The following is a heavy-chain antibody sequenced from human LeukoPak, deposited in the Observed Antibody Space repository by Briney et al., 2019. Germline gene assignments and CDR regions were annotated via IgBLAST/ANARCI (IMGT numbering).Heavy chain of an antibody. V-gene: IGHV1-2*02. CDR1: GYTFTGYY. D-gene: IGHD1-14*01. J-gene: IGHJ3*02. CDR2: INPNSGGT. CDR3: ARDEGGITSDAFDI. Sequence: GASVKVSCKASGYTFTGYYMHWVRQAPGQGLEWMGWINPNSGGTNYAQKFQGRVTMTRDTSISTAYMELSRLRSDDTAVYYCARDEGGITSDAFDIWGQGTMVTVSS.